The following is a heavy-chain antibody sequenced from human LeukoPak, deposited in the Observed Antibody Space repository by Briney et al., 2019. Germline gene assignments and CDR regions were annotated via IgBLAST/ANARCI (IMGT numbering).Heavy chain of an antibody. CDR1: GFTFSSYG. J-gene: IGHJ4*02. D-gene: IGHD6-13*01. V-gene: IGHV3-30*02. Sequence: PGGSLRLSCAASGFTFSSYGMHWVRQAPGKGLEWVAVIWYGGSNKYYADSVKGRFTISRDNSKNTLYLQMNSLRAEDTAVYYCAKDQGQQLVRGVLDYWGQGTLVTVSS. CDR3: AKDQGQQLVRGVLDY. CDR2: IWYGGSNK.